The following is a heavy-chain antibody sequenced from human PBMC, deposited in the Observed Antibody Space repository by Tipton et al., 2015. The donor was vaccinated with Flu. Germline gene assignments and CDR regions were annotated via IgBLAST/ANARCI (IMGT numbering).Heavy chain of an antibody. CDR3: VREGRLLES. Sequence: SLRLSCAASCVGNGFSFSQVWLSWVRQAPGKGLEWVGRIYSKADGGARDYAAPVKGRFSISRDDSKCTLNLQMDSLKVEDTAVYYCVREGRLLESWGPGTLVTVSP. CDR1: GFSFSQVW. D-gene: IGHD2-21*01. J-gene: IGHJ4*02. CDR2: IYSKADGGAR. V-gene: IGHV3-15*01.